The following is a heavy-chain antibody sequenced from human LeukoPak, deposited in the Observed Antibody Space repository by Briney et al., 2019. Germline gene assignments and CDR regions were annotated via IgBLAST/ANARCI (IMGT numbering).Heavy chain of an antibody. J-gene: IGHJ5*02. V-gene: IGHV3-30*02. Sequence: GGSLRLSCAASGFTFSNYGMHWVRQTPGKGLEWVAFIRHDGSDKYYADSVKGRFTISRDNSKNTLYLQMNSLRAEDTALYYCAKVGSGCSSTSCYAASYLDPWGQGTLVTVSS. CDR1: GFTFSNYG. CDR3: AKVGSGCSSTSCYAASYLDP. D-gene: IGHD2-2*01. CDR2: IRHDGSDK.